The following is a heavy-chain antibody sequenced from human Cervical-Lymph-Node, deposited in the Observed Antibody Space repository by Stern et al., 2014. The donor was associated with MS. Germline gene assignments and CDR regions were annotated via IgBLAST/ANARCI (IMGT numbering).Heavy chain of an antibody. V-gene: IGHV4-39*01. D-gene: IGHD1-1*01. CDR1: SCRSRFY. CDR3: ARQGGRYSPKN. CDR2: ISYSGST. J-gene: IGHJ4*02. Sequence: SCRSRFYWGWIRQPPGKGLEWIGTISYSGSTYYNLSLKSRVTVSADPSKNQFSLKLSSVTAADTAVYYCARQGGRYSPKNWGQGTLVTVSS.